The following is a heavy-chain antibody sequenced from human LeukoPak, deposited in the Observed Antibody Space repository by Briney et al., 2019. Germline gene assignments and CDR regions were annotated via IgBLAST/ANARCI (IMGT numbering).Heavy chain of an antibody. V-gene: IGHV3-11*01. J-gene: IGHJ3*02. CDR1: GFTFSDYY. Sequence: PGGSLRLSCAASGFTFSDYYMSWIRQAPGKGLEWVSYISSSGSTIYYADSVKGRSTISRDNAKNSLYLQMNSLRAEGTAVYYCASRDCSSTSCAHDAFDIWGQGTMVTVSS. CDR2: ISSSGSTI. D-gene: IGHD2-2*01. CDR3: ASRDCSSTSCAHDAFDI.